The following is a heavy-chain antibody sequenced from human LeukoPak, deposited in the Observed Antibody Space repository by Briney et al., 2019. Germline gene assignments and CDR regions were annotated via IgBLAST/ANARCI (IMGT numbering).Heavy chain of an antibody. D-gene: IGHD5-18*01. CDR3: ARPRDTAMVLFDY. V-gene: IGHV5-51*01. CDR2: IYPGDSDT. J-gene: IGHJ4*02. Sequence: GESLKISCTGSGYSFTSYWIGWVRQMPGKGLEWMGIIYPGDSDTRYSPSFQGQVTISADKSISTAYLQWSSLKASDTAMYYCARPRDTAMVLFDYWGQGTLVTVSS. CDR1: GYSFTSYW.